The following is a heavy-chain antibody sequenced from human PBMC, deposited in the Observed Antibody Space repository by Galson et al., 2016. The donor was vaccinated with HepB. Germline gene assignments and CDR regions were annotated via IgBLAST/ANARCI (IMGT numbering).Heavy chain of an antibody. Sequence: SVKVSCKASGYTFTPYDIYWVRQAPGQGLEWMGWINPNNGDTMYAQNFRGRVTLTRDTSISTAYMELDSLTSDDTAMYYCARPVNRVGTGYWGQGTLVTVSS. CDR3: ARPVNRVGTGY. V-gene: IGHV1-2*02. CDR2: INPNNGDT. D-gene: IGHD1-1*01. J-gene: IGHJ4*02. CDR1: GYTFTPYD.